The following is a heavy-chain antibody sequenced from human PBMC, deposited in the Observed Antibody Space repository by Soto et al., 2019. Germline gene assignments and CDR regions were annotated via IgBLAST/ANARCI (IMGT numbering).Heavy chain of an antibody. J-gene: IGHJ5*02. V-gene: IGHV3-23*01. D-gene: IGHD3-22*01. CDR3: AARKYYYESGIDP. Sequence: GGSLRLSCAASGFTFSIYAMSWFRQAPGKGLEWVSAISGSGGSTYYADSVKGRFTISRDNSKNTLYLQMNSLRAEDTAVYYCAARKYYYESGIDPWGQGTLVTVSS. CDR2: ISGSGGST. CDR1: GFTFSIYA.